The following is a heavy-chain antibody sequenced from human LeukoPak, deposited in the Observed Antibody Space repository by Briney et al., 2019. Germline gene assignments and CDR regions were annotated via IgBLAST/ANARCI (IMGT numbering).Heavy chain of an antibody. CDR3: TRDRYYYDSSGYYGFDS. Sequence: GGTLRLSCAASGFTFSNAGMNWVRQAPGQGLEWGGRILSKTDVGASAYAAPVKGRFTVSRDDSKNTVSLQMDSVKTEDTAVYYCTRDRYYYDSSGYYGFDSWGQGTLVTVSS. CDR2: ILSKTDVGAS. CDR1: GFTFSNAG. D-gene: IGHD3-22*01. V-gene: IGHV3-15*01. J-gene: IGHJ4*02.